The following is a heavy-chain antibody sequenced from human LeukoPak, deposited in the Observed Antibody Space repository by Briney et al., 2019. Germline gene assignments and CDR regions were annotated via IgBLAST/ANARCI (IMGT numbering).Heavy chain of an antibody. V-gene: IGHV3-23*01. CDR2: ISGSGGST. D-gene: IGHD2-2*01. CDR1: GFTFSNYA. J-gene: IGHJ6*02. CDR3: AKGLEYQLLVGYDYYGMDV. Sequence: GGSLLLSCAASGFTFSNYAMSWVRQAPGKGLGGVSVISGSGGSTFYADSVKGRFTIYRDNTKNTLNLQMNSLRSEDTAIYCCAKGLEYQLLVGYDYYGMDVWGQGTTVTVSS.